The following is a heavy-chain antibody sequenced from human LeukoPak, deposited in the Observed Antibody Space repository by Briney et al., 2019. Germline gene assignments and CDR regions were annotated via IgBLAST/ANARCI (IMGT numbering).Heavy chain of an antibody. CDR2: ISGSGGST. CDR3: AKAGWADIVVVPAAIRHKHGMDV. J-gene: IGHJ6*02. CDR1: GFTFSIYW. V-gene: IGHV3-23*01. D-gene: IGHD2-2*02. Sequence: GGSLRLSCAASGFTFSIYWMTWVRQAPGKGLEWVSAISGSGGSTYYADSVKGRFTISRDNSKDTLYLQMNSLRAEDTAVYYCAKAGWADIVVVPAAIRHKHGMDVWGQGTTVTVSS.